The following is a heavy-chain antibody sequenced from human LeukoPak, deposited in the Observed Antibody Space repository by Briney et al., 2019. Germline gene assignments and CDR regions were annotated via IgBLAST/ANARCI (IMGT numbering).Heavy chain of an antibody. J-gene: IGHJ4*02. CDR2: INHSGST. Sequence: SETLSLTCAVYGGSFSGYYWSWIRQPPGKGLEWIGEINHSGSTNYNPSLKSRVTISVDTSKNQFSLKLSSVTAADTAVYYCARVLDYWGQGTLVTVSS. CDR3: ARVLDY. V-gene: IGHV4-34*01. CDR1: GGSFSGYY.